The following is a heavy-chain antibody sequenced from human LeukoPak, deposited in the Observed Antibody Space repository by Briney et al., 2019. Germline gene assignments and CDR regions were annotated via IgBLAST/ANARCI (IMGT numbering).Heavy chain of an antibody. J-gene: IGHJ4*02. Sequence: GGSLTLPCAASGLTYNNAWMSWVRQAPGKGLEWVGRIKRKTDGGTTDYAAPVKGRFTISRDDSKNTLYLQMNSLKAEDTAVYYCTTDEVNWSHPGYWGQGALVTVSS. V-gene: IGHV3-15*01. D-gene: IGHD1-20*01. CDR3: TTDEVNWSHPGY. CDR2: IKRKTDGGTT. CDR1: GLTYNNAW.